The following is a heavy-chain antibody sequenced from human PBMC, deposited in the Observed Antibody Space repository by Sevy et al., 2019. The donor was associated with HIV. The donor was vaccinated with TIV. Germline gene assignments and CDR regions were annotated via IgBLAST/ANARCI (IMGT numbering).Heavy chain of an antibody. CDR1: GGSFSGYY. J-gene: IGHJ3*02. CDR3: ARGYRKGRAFDI. Sequence: SETLSLTCAVYGGSFSGYYWSWIRQPPGKGLEWIGEINHSGSTNYNPSLKSRVTISVDTSKNQFSLKLSSVTAADTAVYYCARGYRKGRAFDIWGQGTMVTVSS. D-gene: IGHD1-26*01. V-gene: IGHV4-34*01. CDR2: INHSGST.